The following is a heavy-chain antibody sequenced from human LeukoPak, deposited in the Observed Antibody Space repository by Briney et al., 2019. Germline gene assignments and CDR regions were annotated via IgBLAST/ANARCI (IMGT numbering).Heavy chain of an antibody. Sequence: GGSLRLSCAASGFSFSSYEMNWVRQAPGKGLEWISYISASGTLTHYADSVEGRFTISRVNAKNSLFLQMNSLRGEDTAVYYCARDGTPIYSNGWVYMDVWGKGTTVTISS. CDR2: ISASGTLT. CDR1: GFSFSSYE. D-gene: IGHD6-25*01. J-gene: IGHJ6*04. CDR3: ARDGTPIYSNGWVYMDV. V-gene: IGHV3-48*03.